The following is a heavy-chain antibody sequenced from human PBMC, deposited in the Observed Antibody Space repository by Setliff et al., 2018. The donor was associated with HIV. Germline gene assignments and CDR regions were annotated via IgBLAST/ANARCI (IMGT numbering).Heavy chain of an antibody. V-gene: IGHV1-69*13. Sequence: SVKVSCKASGGTFSSYAISWVRQAPGEGLEWMGGIIPIFGRVKYAQKFQGRVTITADESTSTAYMELSSLRSEDTAVYYCGRGTATIDGYNLGLDYGSQSFYPIYYYMDVWGKGTTVTV. CDR3: GRGTATIDGYNLGLDYGSQSFYPIYYYMDV. CDR1: GGTFSSYA. D-gene: IGHD3-10*01. J-gene: IGHJ6*03. CDR2: IIPIFGRV.